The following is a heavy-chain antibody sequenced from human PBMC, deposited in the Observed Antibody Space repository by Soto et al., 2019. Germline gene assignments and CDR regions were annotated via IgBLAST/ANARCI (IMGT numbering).Heavy chain of an antibody. CDR3: AGETWANTVTSYFDD. V-gene: IGHV1-18*01. CDR1: GYTFTSYG. Sequence: ASVKVSCKASGYTFTSYGISWVRQAPGQGLERMGWISAYNGNTNYAQKLQGRVTMTTDTSTSTAYMELRSLRSDDTAVYYCAGETWANTVTSYFDDWGQGTLVTVSS. CDR2: ISAYNGNT. J-gene: IGHJ4*02. D-gene: IGHD4-17*01.